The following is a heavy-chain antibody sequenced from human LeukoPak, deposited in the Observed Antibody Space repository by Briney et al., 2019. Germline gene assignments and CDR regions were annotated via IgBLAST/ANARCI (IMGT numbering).Heavy chain of an antibody. Sequence: GGSLRLSCSASGFTFSSYAMSWVRQAPGKGLEWVSSVNDGGDNIYYADYLRGRFTVSRDNSRNTLWLQMNSLRAEDTAIYYCTRVGYIDEGIDYWGQGTLVTVSS. V-gene: IGHV3-23*01. CDR1: GFTFSSYA. D-gene: IGHD5-24*01. J-gene: IGHJ4*02. CDR3: TRVGYIDEGIDY. CDR2: VNDGGDNI.